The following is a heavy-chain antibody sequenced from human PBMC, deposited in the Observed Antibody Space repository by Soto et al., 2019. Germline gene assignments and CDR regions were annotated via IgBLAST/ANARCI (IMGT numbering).Heavy chain of an antibody. D-gene: IGHD6-19*01. V-gene: IGHV4-39*01. CDR2: IYYSGST. CDR1: GGSISSSSYY. Sequence: SETLSLTCTVSGGSISSSSYYWGWIRQPPGKGLEWIGSIYYSGSTYYNPSLKSRVTISVDTSKNQFSLKLSSVTAADTAVYYCARRYPYSSGQYYFDYWGQGTLVTVSS. J-gene: IGHJ4*02. CDR3: ARRYPYSSGQYYFDY.